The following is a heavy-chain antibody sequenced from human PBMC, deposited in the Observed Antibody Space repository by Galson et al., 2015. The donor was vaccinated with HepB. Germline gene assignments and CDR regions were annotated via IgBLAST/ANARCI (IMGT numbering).Heavy chain of an antibody. CDR2: IQYNGFTK. CDR1: GFTFSNYG. D-gene: IGHD6-25*01. Sequence: LSLSCAASGFTFSNYGMHWVRQAPGKGLEWVAYIQYNGFTKYYGDSVTGRFTISRDNSKNTLYLQMNSLRPEDTALYHCARNTPASGYHGLHYGGQGTLVTVSS. CDR3: ARNTPASGYHGLHY. V-gene: IGHV3-30*02. J-gene: IGHJ4*02.